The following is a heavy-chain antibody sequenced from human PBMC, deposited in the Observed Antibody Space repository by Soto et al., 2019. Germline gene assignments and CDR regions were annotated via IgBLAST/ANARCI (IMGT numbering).Heavy chain of an antibody. CDR2: ITNSGGDT. D-gene: IGHD1-26*01. Sequence: EVQLLESGGGLVQPGGSLRLTCAASGFTFSNYAMTWVRQAPGEGLEWVAVITNSGGDTLHADSVKGRFTIFRDNSKNTLYLQMNSLRAEDTAIYYCAKASGESYPGRRVFDFWGQGTRVTVSS. V-gene: IGHV3-23*01. CDR3: AKASGESYPGRRVFDF. CDR1: GFTFSNYA. J-gene: IGHJ4*02.